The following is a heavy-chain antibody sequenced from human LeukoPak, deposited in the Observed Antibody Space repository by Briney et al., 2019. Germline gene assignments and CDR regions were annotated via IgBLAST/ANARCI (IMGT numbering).Heavy chain of an antibody. Sequence: PGGSLRLSCAASGFTFSRYALHWARQAPGKGLEWVAVISYDGSNKYYADSVKGRFTISRDNSKNTLYLQMNSLRAEDTAVYSCARAHGLIVVIIGVDYFDYWGQGTLVTVSS. CDR3: ARAHGLIVVIIGVDYFDY. V-gene: IGHV3-30-3*01. J-gene: IGHJ4*02. CDR2: ISYDGSNK. D-gene: IGHD3-22*01. CDR1: GFTFSRYA.